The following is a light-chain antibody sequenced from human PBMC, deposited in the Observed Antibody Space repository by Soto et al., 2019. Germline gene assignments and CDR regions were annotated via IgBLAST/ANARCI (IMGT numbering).Light chain of an antibody. V-gene: IGLV7-46*01. Sequence: QAVVTQEPSLTVSPGGTVSLTCGSSTGAVTTSHFPYWFQQKPGQVPKTLIYDTYNKQSWTPARFSGSLLGGKAALTISGAQLEDEAVYYCLLSDSGPRVFGGGTQLTVL. CDR3: LLSDSGPRV. J-gene: IGLJ3*02. CDR2: DTY. CDR1: TGAVTTSHF.